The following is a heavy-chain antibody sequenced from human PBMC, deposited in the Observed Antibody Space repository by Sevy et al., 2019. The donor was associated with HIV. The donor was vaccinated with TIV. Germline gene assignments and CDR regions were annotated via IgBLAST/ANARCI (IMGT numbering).Heavy chain of an antibody. CDR3: AGAGVGAKGFDY. V-gene: IGHV3-23*01. CDR1: GIIFKSYV. Sequence: GGSLRLSCAASGIIFKSYVMSWVRQAPGKGLEWLSGISASGGSTYYADSVKRRFTISRDNFKSTLYLQMNILRAEDTAVYYCAGAGVGAKGFDYWGQGTLVTVSS. D-gene: IGHD1-26*01. J-gene: IGHJ4*02. CDR2: ISASGGST.